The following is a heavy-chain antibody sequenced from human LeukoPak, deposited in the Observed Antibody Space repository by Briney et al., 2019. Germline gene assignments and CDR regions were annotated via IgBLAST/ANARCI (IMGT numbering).Heavy chain of an antibody. J-gene: IGHJ5*01. CDR2: ISGSGGST. CDR3: AKDWGSSGWYNWFDS. Sequence: GGSLRLSCAASGFTFSSYAMSWVRQAPGKGLEWVSAISGSGGSTYYADSVKGRFTISRDNSKNTLYLQMNSPRDEDTAVYYCAKDWGSSGWYNWFDSWGQGTLVTVSS. D-gene: IGHD6-19*01. V-gene: IGHV3-23*01. CDR1: GFTFSSYA.